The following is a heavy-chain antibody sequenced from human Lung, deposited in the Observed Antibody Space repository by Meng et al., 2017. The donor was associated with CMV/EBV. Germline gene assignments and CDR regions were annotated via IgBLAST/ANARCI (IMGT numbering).Heavy chain of an antibody. J-gene: IGHJ4*02. V-gene: IGHV3-21*01. D-gene: IGHD2-15*01. CDR1: GFTFSAYS. CDR2: ISDDSGFI. CDR3: ALIVK. Sequence: ELQLVESGGGLAKPGGSMRLSCAASGFTFSAYSINWVRQASGKGPEWVASISDDSGFIYYADSVRGRFTVSRDNAKNSVYLHMSSLRAEDTAIYYCALIVKWGQGTLVTVSS.